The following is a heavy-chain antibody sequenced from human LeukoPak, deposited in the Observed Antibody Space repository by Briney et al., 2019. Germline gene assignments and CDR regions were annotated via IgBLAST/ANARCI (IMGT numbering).Heavy chain of an antibody. CDR2: IHSSGSSI. Sequence: GGSLRPSCLAYGFTFSSYDMNWVRQAPGKGLEWVSYIHSSGSSIYYADSVKGRFTISRDNAKNSLNLQMNSLRAADTAVYYCAGKLTGTTYFHYWGQGTLVTVSS. CDR1: GFTFSSYD. D-gene: IGHD1-1*01. J-gene: IGHJ4*02. CDR3: AGKLTGTTYFHY. V-gene: IGHV3-48*03.